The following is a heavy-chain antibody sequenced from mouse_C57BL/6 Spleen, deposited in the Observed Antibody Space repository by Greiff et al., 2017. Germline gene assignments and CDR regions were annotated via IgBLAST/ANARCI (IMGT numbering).Heavy chain of an antibody. CDR3: ARSRSNYVWFAY. V-gene: IGHV1-69*01. CDR2: IDPSDSYT. Sequence: VQLQQSGPELVKPGASVKISCKASGYTFTSYWMHWVKQRPGQGLEWIGEIDPSDSYTNYNQKFKGKSTLTVDKSSSTAYMQLSSLTSEDSAVYYCARSRSNYVWFAYWGQGTLVTVSA. J-gene: IGHJ3*01. CDR1: GYTFTSYW. D-gene: IGHD2-5*01.